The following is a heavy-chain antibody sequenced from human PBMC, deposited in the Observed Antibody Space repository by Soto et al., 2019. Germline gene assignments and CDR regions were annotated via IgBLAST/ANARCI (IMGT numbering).Heavy chain of an antibody. CDR2: IYSGGST. V-gene: IGHV3-66*01. CDR1: GFTVSSNY. J-gene: IGHJ6*03. D-gene: IGHD2-2*01. Sequence: GGSLRLSCAASGFTVSSNYMSWVRQAPGKGLEWVSVIYSGGSTYYADSVKGRFTISRDNSKNTLYLQMNSLRAEDTAVYYCARVQGRDIVVVPAARARGHYYYYMDVWGKGTTVTVSS. CDR3: ARVQGRDIVVVPAARARGHYYYYMDV.